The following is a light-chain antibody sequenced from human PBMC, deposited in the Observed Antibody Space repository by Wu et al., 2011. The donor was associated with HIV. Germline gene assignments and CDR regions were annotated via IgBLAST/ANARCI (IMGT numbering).Light chain of an antibody. CDR2: DTI. J-gene: IGKJ5*01. CDR3: HQRSSWPLT. CDR1: QNVGSY. V-gene: IGKV3-11*01. Sequence: RATLSCRASQNVGSYLASVSQKPGRAPRLLIYDTINRATGVPARFSGSGSATDFTLTISSLEPEDFAVYYCHQRSSWPLTFGQGTRLEIK.